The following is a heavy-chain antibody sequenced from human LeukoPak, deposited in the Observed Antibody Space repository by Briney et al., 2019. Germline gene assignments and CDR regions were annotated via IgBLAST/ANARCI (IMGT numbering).Heavy chain of an antibody. Sequence: GGSLRLSCAASGFAFSSHSMNWVRQAPGKGLEWVSSISGTSTYIYFANSLKGRFSISRDNAKNSLYLQMNSLRAEDAAVYFCARATLSEIIAAEAFFDSWGQGTLVIVSS. V-gene: IGHV3-21*06. CDR2: ISGTSTYI. D-gene: IGHD6-13*01. CDR3: ARATLSEIIAAEAFFDS. CDR1: GFAFSSHS. J-gene: IGHJ4*02.